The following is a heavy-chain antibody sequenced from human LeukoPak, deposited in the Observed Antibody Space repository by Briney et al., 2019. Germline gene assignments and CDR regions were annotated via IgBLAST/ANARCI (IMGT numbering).Heavy chain of an antibody. V-gene: IGHV3-30*02. CDR3: ARDCSGGSCYESDY. Sequence: GGSLRLSCAASGFTFSSYGMHWVRQAPGKGLEWVAFIRYDGSNKYYADSVKGRFTISRDNAKNSLYLQMNSLRAEDTAVYYCARDCSGGSCYESDYWGQGTLVTVSS. J-gene: IGHJ4*02. CDR1: GFTFSSYG. D-gene: IGHD2-15*01. CDR2: IRYDGSNK.